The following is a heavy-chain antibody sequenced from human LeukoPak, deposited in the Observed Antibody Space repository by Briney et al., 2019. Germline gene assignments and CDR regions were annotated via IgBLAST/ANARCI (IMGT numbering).Heavy chain of an antibody. D-gene: IGHD2-15*01. CDR1: GYTFSSYS. Sequence: ASVKVSRKASGYTFSSYSISWVRQAPGQGLEWMGWISAYNGNTIYAQKVKGRVTMTTDTSTSTAYMELRSLKSDDTAVYYCARASCCSDGSCYSDYWGQGTLVTVSS. V-gene: IGHV1-18*01. CDR2: ISAYNGNT. J-gene: IGHJ4*02. CDR3: ARASCCSDGSCYSDY.